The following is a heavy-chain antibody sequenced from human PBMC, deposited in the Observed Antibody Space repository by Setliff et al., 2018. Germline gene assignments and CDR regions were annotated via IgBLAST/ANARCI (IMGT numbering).Heavy chain of an antibody. V-gene: IGHV4-34*01. J-gene: IGHJ4*02. CDR1: GGSFSGYY. Sequence: PSETLSLTCAAYGGSFSGYYWSLIRQPPGKGLEWIGEINHSGSTNYNPSLKSRVTISVDTSKNQFSLKLSSVTAADTAVYYCARLDNFLSGPIDYWGQGTLVAVSS. CDR2: INHSGST. D-gene: IGHD3-3*01. CDR3: ARLDNFLSGPIDY.